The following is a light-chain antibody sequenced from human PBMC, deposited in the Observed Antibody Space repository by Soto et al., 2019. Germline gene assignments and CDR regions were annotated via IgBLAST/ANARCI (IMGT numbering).Light chain of an antibody. Sequence: DIQMTQSPSTLSASIGDSVTITCRASQSIDSWLAWYQQKPGKAPKLLIYKASSLQTGVPSRFSGSGSGTEFTLTISSLQPDDFATYCCQHYNSYSRTFGQGTKVEVK. CDR3: QHYNSYSRT. V-gene: IGKV1-5*03. J-gene: IGKJ1*01. CDR1: QSIDSW. CDR2: KAS.